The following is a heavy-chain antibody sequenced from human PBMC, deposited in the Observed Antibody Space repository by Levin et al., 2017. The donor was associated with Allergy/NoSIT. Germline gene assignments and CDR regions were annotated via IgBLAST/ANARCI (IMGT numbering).Heavy chain of an antibody. CDR1: GFTFSSYW. CDR2: IKQDGSET. D-gene: IGHD6-13*01. J-gene: IGHJ6*03. CDR3: ARDQQQLVPRYYYYMDV. Sequence: PGGSLRLSCVASGFTFSSYWMSWVRQAPGKGLEWVANIKQDGSETYYVDSVKGRFTTSRDNAKNSLYLQMDSPRVEDTAVYYCARDQQQLVPRYYYYMDVWGKGTAVTVSS. V-gene: IGHV3-7*01.